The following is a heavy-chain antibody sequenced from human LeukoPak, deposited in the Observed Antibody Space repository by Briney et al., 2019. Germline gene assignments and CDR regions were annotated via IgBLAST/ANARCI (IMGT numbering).Heavy chain of an antibody. J-gene: IGHJ4*02. CDR1: GFTFSSYW. V-gene: IGHV3-74*01. D-gene: IGHD1-26*01. CDR2: INSDGSST. CDR3: TRESSVGAHKAFDF. Sequence: PGGSLRLSCAASGFTFSSYWMHWVRQAPGKGLVWVSRINSDGSSTSYADSVKGRFTNSRDNAKNTLYLQMNSLRAEDTAVYYCTRESSVGAHKAFDFWGQGTLVTVSS.